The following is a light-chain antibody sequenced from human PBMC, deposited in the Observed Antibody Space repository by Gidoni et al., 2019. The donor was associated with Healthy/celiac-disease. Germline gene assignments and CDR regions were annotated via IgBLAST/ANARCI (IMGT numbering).Light chain of an antibody. V-gene: IGKV2-28*01. Sequence: DLVMTQSPLSLPVTPGAPASISCRSSQSLLHSNGYNYLDWYLQKPGQSPQLLIYLGSNRASGVPDRFSGSGSGTDFTLKISRVEAEDVGVYYCMQALQTPWTFGQXTKVEIK. CDR3: MQALQTPWT. CDR1: QSLLHSNGYNY. J-gene: IGKJ1*01. CDR2: LGS.